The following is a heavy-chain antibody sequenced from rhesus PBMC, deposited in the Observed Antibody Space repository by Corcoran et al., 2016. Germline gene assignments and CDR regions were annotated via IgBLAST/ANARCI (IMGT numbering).Heavy chain of an antibody. Sequence: QVQLQESGPGLVKPSETLSLTCAVSGGSISDDYYWSWIRQPPGKGLEWMGYIYGSGGGTNYNPSLKNRVTISIDTSKNQFSLKLSSVTAADTAMYYCARGGYSQRNWGQGVLVTVSS. CDR2: IYGSGGGT. V-gene: IGHV4-106*01. D-gene: IGHD1-44*02. CDR3: ARGGYSQRN. CDR1: GGSISDDYY. J-gene: IGHJ4*01.